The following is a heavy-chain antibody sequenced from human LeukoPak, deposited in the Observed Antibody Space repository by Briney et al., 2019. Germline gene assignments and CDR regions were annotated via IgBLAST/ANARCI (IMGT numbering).Heavy chain of an antibody. CDR1: GGSFSGYY. CDR3: ARDFSSWPNYYYYYMDV. CDR2: INHSGST. Sequence: SETLSLTCAVYGGSFSGYYWSWIRQPPGKGLEWIGEINHSGSTNYNPSLKSRVTISVDTSKNQFSLKLSSVTAADTAVYYCARDFSSWPNYYYYYMDVWGKGTTATVSS. D-gene: IGHD6-13*01. J-gene: IGHJ6*03. V-gene: IGHV4-34*01.